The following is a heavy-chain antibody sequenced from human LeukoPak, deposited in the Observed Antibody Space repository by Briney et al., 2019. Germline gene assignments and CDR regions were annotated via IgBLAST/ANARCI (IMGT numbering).Heavy chain of an antibody. Sequence: PGGSLRLSCAASGFTFSSYAMSWVRQAPGKGLEWVSSISDSGGRTYYADSVKGRFTISRDNSKYTLSLQMNSLRAEDTAVYYCANLITLGAWGQGTLGTVSS. CDR1: GFTFSSYA. CDR2: ISDSGGRT. V-gene: IGHV3-23*01. CDR3: ANLITLGA. D-gene: IGHD3-16*01. J-gene: IGHJ5*02.